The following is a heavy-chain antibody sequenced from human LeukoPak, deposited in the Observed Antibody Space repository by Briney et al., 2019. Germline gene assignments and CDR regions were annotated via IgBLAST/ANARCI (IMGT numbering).Heavy chain of an antibody. Sequence: SETLSLTCSVSDDSITMYYWTWIRQPPGKGLEWIGYVDHTGSTNFNPSLNGRVSISRDTSKNQFSLKVNSVTAADTAVYYCARTTEDCSRTSCYQYWFDPWGQGTLVTVSS. V-gene: IGHV4-59*01. D-gene: IGHD2-2*01. CDR1: DDSITMYY. CDR2: VDHTGST. CDR3: ARTTEDCSRTSCYQYWFDP. J-gene: IGHJ5*02.